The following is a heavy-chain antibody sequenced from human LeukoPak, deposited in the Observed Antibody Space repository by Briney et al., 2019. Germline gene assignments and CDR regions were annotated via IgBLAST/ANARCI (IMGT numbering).Heavy chain of an antibody. Sequence: GGSLRLSCAASGFTFSSYNMNWVRQAPGKGLEWVSSISSSSSYIYYADSVKGRFTISRDNAKNSLYLQMNSLRAEDTAVYYCARVVGYSGYYDYWGQGTLVTVSS. V-gene: IGHV3-21*01. D-gene: IGHD5-12*01. CDR1: GFTFSSYN. J-gene: IGHJ4*02. CDR3: ARVVGYSGYYDY. CDR2: ISSSSSYI.